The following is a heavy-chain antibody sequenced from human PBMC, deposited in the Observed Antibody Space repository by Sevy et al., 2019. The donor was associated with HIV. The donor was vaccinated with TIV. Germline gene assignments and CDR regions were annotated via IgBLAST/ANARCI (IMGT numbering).Heavy chain of an antibody. CDR3: ARHRIEHYYDSSGYSPGAFDI. V-gene: IGHV4-39*01. J-gene: IGHJ3*02. CDR1: GGSISSSSYY. D-gene: IGHD3-22*01. CDR2: IYYSGST. Sequence: SETLSLTCTVSGGSISSSSYYWGWIRHPPGKGLEWIGSIYYSGSTYYNPSLKSRVTISVDTSKNQFSLKLSSVTAADTAVYYCARHRIEHYYDSSGYSPGAFDIWGQGTMVTVSS.